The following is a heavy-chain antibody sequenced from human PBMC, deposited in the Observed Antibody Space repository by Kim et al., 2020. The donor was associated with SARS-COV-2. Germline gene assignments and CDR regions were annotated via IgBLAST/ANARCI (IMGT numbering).Heavy chain of an antibody. CDR2: T. Sequence: TNCAPKFQSRVTLTRDTSTSTAYMEVSRLTSDHTAVYYCARDKEGRNFDYWGQGTLVTVSS. V-gene: IGHV1-2*02. J-gene: IGHJ4*02. CDR3: ARDKEGRNFDY.